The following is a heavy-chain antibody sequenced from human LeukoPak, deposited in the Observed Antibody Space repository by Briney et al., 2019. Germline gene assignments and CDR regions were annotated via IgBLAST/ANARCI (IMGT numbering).Heavy chain of an antibody. CDR3: ASIVGAQGWFDP. J-gene: IGHJ5*02. Sequence: RASETLSLTCTVSGGSISSSSYYWGWIRQPPGKGLEWIGSIYYSGSTYYNPSLKSRVTISVDTSKNQFSLKLSSVTAADTAVYYCASIVGAQGWFDPWGQGTLVTVSS. CDR2: IYYSGST. V-gene: IGHV4-39*01. CDR1: GGSISSSSYY. D-gene: IGHD1-26*01.